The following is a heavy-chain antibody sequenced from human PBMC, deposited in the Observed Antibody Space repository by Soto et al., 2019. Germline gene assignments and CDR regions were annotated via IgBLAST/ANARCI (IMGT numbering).Heavy chain of an antibody. CDR3: AEDNPSGWLYDY. J-gene: IGHJ4*02. CDR1: GFTFSSYG. D-gene: IGHD3-10*01. CDR2: ISYDGSNK. V-gene: IGHV3-30*18. Sequence: QVQLVESGGGVVQPGRSLRLSCAASGFTFSSYGMHWVRQAPGKGLEWVAVISYDGSNKYYADSVKGRFTNSRDNSKNTLYLPMNSLRAEDTAVYYCAEDNPSGWLYDYWGQGTLVTVSS.